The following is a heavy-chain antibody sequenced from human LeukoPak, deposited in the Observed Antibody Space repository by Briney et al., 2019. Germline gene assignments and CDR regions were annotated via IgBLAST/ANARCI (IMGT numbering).Heavy chain of an antibody. CDR1: GFTFSSYA. CDR3: GGYDFWSGYRPYYFDY. V-gene: IGHV3-23*01. D-gene: IGHD3-3*01. CDR2: ISGSGGST. Sequence: GGSLRLSCAASGFTFSSYAMSWVRQAPGKGLEWVSAISGSGGSTYYADSVKGRFTTSRDNSKNTLYLQMNSLRAEDTAVYYCGGYDFWSGYRPYYFDYWGQGTLVTVSS. J-gene: IGHJ4*02.